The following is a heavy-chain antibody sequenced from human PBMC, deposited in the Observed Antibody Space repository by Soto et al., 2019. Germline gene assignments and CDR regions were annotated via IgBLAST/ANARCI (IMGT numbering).Heavy chain of an antibody. CDR2: ISSDAKKI. CDR3: ARELYSYARYFDF. Sequence: PGGSLRLSCTASEFSLVSYTMHWVRQTPGKGLEWVAFISSDAKKIYYADSVEGRFTISRDNSKNAIFLQMSSLQTADTAFYYWARELYSYARYFDFWGHGPPAPVS. V-gene: IGHV3-30*04. CDR1: EFSLVSYT. J-gene: IGHJ4*01. D-gene: IGHD3-16*01.